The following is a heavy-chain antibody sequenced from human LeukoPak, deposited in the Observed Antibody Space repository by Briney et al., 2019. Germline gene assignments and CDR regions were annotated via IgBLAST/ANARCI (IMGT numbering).Heavy chain of an antibody. CDR3: ARPNMVRGVIKGGPGAFDI. D-gene: IGHD3-10*01. CDR1: GFTFSSYS. J-gene: IGHJ3*02. V-gene: IGHV3-48*04. CDR2: ISSSGGTI. Sequence: AGGSLRLSCAASGFTFSSYSMNWVRQAPGKGLEWVSYISSSGGTIYYADSVKGRFTISRDNAKNSLYLQMNSLRAEDTAVYYCARPNMVRGVIKGGPGAFDIWGQGTMVTVSS.